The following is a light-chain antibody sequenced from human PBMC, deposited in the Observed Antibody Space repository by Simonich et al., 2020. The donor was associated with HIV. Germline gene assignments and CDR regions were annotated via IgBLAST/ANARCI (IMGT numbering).Light chain of an antibody. CDR1: RSNIGSNY. J-gene: IGLJ2*01. CDR2: TNN. Sequence: QSVLTQPPSASGTPGQRVTISCSGSRSNIGSNYVYWYQQLPGTAPKLLIYTNNQRPSGGPDRFSGSKSGTSASLAISGLRSEDEANYYCQSYDSSLSGSVFGGGTKLTVL. V-gene: IGLV1-47*01. CDR3: QSYDSSLSGSV.